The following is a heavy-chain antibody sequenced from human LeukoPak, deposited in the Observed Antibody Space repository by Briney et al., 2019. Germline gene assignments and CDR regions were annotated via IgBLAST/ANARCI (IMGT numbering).Heavy chain of an antibody. V-gene: IGHV3-23*01. Sequence: GGSLRLSCAASGFTFSSYAMSWVRQAPGKGLEWVSAISGSGGSTYYADSVKGRFTISRDNSKNTLYLQMNSLRAEDTAVYYCAKGRAGGVRGVIPYCFDYWGQGTLVTVSS. CDR3: AKGRAGGVRGVIPYCFDY. CDR1: GFTFSSYA. D-gene: IGHD3-10*01. CDR2: ISGSGGST. J-gene: IGHJ4*02.